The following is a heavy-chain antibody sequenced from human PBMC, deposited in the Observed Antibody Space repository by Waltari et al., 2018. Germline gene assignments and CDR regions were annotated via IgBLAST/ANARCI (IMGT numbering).Heavy chain of an antibody. D-gene: IGHD5-12*01. CDR2: IHYSGST. CDR3: ARVDGYNPSY. V-gene: IGHV4-59*01. CDR1: GGSISTYY. J-gene: IGHJ4*02. Sequence: QVQLQESGPGLVKPSETLSLTCPVSGGSISTYYWSWIRQPPGKGLEWIGYIHYSGSTSYNPSLKSRATFSVDTSKNQFSLKLSSVTAADTAVYYCARVDGYNPSYWGQGTLVTVSS.